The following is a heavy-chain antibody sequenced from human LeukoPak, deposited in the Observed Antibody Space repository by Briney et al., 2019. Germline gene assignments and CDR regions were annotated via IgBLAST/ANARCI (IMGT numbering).Heavy chain of an antibody. J-gene: IGHJ4*02. V-gene: IGHV3-30*02. CDR1: GFTFSSYG. CDR2: IRYDGNNK. Sequence: GGSLRLSCAASGFTFSSYGMHWVRQAPGKGLEWVAFIRYDGNNKYYADSVKGRFTISRDNSKNTLYLQMNSLRAEDTAVYYCAKGTAFLDYWGQGTLVTVSS. CDR3: AKGTAFLDY. D-gene: IGHD5-18*01.